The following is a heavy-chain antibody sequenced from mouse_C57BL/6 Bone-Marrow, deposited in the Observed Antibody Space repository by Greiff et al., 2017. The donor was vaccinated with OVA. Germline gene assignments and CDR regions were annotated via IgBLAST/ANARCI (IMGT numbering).Heavy chain of an antibody. V-gene: IGHV5-6*02. J-gene: IGHJ3*01. CDR1: GFTFSSYG. D-gene: IGHD2-1*01. Sequence: DVMLVESGGDLVKPGGSLKLSCAASGFTFSSYGMSWVRQTPDKRLEWVATIISFGVYTYYPDSVQGRFTISRDNAKNTLYLQMSSLKSEDTAMYYCARRGNYEAYWGQGTLVTVSA. CDR3: ARRGNYEAY. CDR2: IISFGVYT.